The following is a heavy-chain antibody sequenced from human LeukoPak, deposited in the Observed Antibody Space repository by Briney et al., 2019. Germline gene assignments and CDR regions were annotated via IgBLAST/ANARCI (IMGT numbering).Heavy chain of an antibody. V-gene: IGHV3-9*01. Sequence: GGSLGLSCAASGFTFDDYAMHWVRQAPGKGLEWVSGISWNSGSIGYADSVKGRFTISRDNAKNSLYLQMNSLRAEDTALYYCAKDRATSRNYYDSSGPKGLWDAFDIWGQGTMVTVSS. CDR3: AKDRATSRNYYDSSGPKGLWDAFDI. J-gene: IGHJ3*02. CDR1: GFTFDDYA. D-gene: IGHD3-22*01. CDR2: ISWNSGSI.